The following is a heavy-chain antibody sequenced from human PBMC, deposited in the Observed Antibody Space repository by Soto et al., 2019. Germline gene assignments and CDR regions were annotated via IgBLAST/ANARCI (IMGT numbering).Heavy chain of an antibody. Sequence: VGSVRLSFAASGFTFSSYAMHWVRQAPGKGLKWVAVISYDGSNKYYADSVKGRFTISRDNSKNTLYLQMNSLRAEDTAVYYCARVSGYNFWSGDPYGMDVWGQGTTVTAP. CDR2: ISYDGSNK. CDR1: GFTFSSYA. D-gene: IGHD3-3*01. J-gene: IGHJ6*02. CDR3: ARVSGYNFWSGDPYGMDV. V-gene: IGHV3-30-3*01.